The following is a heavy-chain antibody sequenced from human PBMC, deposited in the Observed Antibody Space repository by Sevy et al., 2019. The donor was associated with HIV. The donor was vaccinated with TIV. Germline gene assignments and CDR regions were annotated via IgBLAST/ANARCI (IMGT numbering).Heavy chain of an antibody. D-gene: IGHD3-3*01. CDR1: GLTFSSYA. Sequence: GGSLRLSCAASGLTFSSYAMNWVRQAPGKGLEWVSAVSGSGLSTYYADSVKGRFTISRDNSRNILYLQSNSMRDEDTALYYCAKDGFRNYDYWSGYRGGMDVWGQGTMVTVSS. CDR3: AKDGFRNYDYWSGYRGGMDV. V-gene: IGHV3-23*01. J-gene: IGHJ6*02. CDR2: VSGSGLST.